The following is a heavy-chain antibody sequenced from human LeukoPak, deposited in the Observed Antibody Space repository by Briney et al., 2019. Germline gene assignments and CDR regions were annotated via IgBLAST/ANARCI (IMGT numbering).Heavy chain of an antibody. V-gene: IGHV4-59*01. CDR2: IDYRGST. Sequence: SETLSLTCTVSGDSISTYYWSWIRQPPGKGLEWIAYIDYRGSTTYNPSLRSRVTISVDTSRNQFSLKLSSVTAADTAVYYCARGGLRYFDWTDFGYYFDYWGQGTLVTVSS. CDR1: GDSISTYY. CDR3: ARGGLRYFDWTDFGYYFDY. D-gene: IGHD3-9*01. J-gene: IGHJ4*02.